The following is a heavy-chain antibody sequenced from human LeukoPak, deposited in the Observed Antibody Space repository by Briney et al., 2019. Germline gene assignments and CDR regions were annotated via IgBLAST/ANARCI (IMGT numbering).Heavy chain of an antibody. D-gene: IGHD6-19*01. J-gene: IGHJ4*02. Sequence: PGGSLRLSCEASGFTFSTYEMNWVRQTPGKGLEWVSCIGNSGSTIYYADSVKGRFTISRDNAKNSLYLHINSLRAEDTAVYYCARDGSSGWYWGQGTLVTVSS. CDR3: ARDGSSGWY. CDR2: IGNSGSTI. V-gene: IGHV3-48*03. CDR1: GFTFSTYE.